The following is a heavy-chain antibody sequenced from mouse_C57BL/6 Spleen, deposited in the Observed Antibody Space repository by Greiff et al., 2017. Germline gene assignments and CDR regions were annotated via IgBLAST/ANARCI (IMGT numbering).Heavy chain of an antibody. V-gene: IGHV1-52*01. CDR1: GYTFTSYW. CDR3: ARSRGNYEGYFDY. Sequence: QLQQPGAELVRPGSSVKLSCKASGYTFTSYWMHWVKQRPIQGLEWIGNIDPSDSETHYNQKFKDKATLTVDKSSSTAYMQLSSLTSEDSAVYYCARSRGNYEGYFDYWGQGTTLTVSS. J-gene: IGHJ2*01. CDR2: IDPSDSET. D-gene: IGHD2-1*01.